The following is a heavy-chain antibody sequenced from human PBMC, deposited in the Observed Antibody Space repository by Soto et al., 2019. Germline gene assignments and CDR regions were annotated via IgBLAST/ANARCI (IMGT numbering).Heavy chain of an antibody. J-gene: IGHJ6*02. Sequence: QVQLQESGPGLVKPSETLSLTCTVSGGSISSYYWSWIRQPAGKRLERIGRIYTSGSTNYNPSLKSRFSMSVDTSKNQFSLKLSSVTAADTAVYYCARERGYSYGLEVDYGMDVWGQGTTVTVSS. D-gene: IGHD5-18*01. CDR2: IYTSGST. CDR1: GGSISSYY. CDR3: ARERGYSYGLEVDYGMDV. V-gene: IGHV4-4*07.